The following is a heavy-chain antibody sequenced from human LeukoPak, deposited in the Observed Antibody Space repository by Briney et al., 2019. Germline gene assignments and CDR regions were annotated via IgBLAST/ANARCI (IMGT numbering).Heavy chain of an antibody. Sequence: GGSLRLSCAASGFTFSSHAMHWVRQAPGMGLGWVALILYDGSNEYYADSLQGRFTISRDSSRNTLYLQMNSLRAEDTAVYYCAKDGTGGYYYLDYWGQGTLVTVSS. D-gene: IGHD3-22*01. J-gene: IGHJ4*02. CDR1: GFTFSSHA. V-gene: IGHV3-30*18. CDR2: ILYDGSNE. CDR3: AKDGTGGYYYLDY.